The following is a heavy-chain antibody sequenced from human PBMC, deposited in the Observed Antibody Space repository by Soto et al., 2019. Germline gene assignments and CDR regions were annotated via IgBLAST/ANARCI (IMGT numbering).Heavy chain of an antibody. Sequence: ASVKVSCKASGYTFTSYGISWVRQAPGQGLEWMGWISAYNGNTNYAQKLQGRVTMTTDTSTSTAYMELRSLRSDDTAVYYCAREEKYSSSGHYYYGMDVWGQGTTVTVS. V-gene: IGHV1-18*04. CDR1: GYTFTSYG. J-gene: IGHJ6*02. D-gene: IGHD6-6*01. CDR2: ISAYNGNT. CDR3: AREEKYSSSGHYYYGMDV.